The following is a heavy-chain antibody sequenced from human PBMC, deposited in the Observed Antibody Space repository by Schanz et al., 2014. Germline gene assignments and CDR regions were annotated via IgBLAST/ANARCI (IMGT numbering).Heavy chain of an antibody. V-gene: IGHV3-74*01. Sequence: LVVESGGGLVQPGGSLRLSCAASGFNFRNNWMHWFRQGPGKGLVWVSRINSDGTITTYADSVRGRFTISRDNAKNTQYLQMNSLRVEDTAVYYCARDIGADTAMGNWGQGTLVTVSS. D-gene: IGHD5-18*01. CDR3: ARDIGADTAMGN. J-gene: IGHJ4*02. CDR1: GFNFRNNW. CDR2: INSDGTIT.